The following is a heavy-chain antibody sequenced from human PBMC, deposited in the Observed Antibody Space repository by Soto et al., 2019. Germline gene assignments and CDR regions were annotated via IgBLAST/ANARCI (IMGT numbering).Heavy chain of an antibody. V-gene: IGHV4-61*01. D-gene: IGHD2-21*02. Sequence: SETLSLTCTVSGGSVSSGSYYWSWIRQPPGKGLEWIGYIYYSGSTNYNPSLKSRATISVDTSKNQFSLKLSSVTAADTAVYYCARTVTAAPYGRYGMDVWGQGTTVTVSS. J-gene: IGHJ6*02. CDR2: IYYSGST. CDR1: GGSVSSGSYY. CDR3: ARTVTAAPYGRYGMDV.